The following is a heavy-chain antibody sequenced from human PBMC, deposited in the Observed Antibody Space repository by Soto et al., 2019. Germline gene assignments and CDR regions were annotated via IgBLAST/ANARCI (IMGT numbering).Heavy chain of an antibody. Sequence: QVQLVQSGAEVKRPGASVKVSCKASGYTFTKYDISWVRQAPGQGLEWLGLICPNSGRPSSAQKFEGRVTMTTDTSTTTAYLELRSLRSDDTAVYYCVRQYYDFWTDYPDFDYWGQGTLVTVSS. V-gene: IGHV1-18*04. D-gene: IGHD3-3*01. CDR1: GYTFTKYD. CDR2: ICPNSGRP. CDR3: VRQYYDFWTDYPDFDY. J-gene: IGHJ4*02.